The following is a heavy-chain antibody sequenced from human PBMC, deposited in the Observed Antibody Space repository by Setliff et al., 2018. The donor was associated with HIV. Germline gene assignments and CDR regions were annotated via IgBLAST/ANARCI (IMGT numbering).Heavy chain of an antibody. CDR1: GGSVSSGSYY. Sequence: PSETLSLTCTVSGGSVSSGSYYWSWIRQPPGKGLEWIGYIYCSGSTKHNPSLKSRVTISLDTSKNQFSLKLTSVTAADTAVYYCARYSPRGYTLTGPYWGQGTLVTVSS. V-gene: IGHV4-61*01. J-gene: IGHJ4*02. D-gene: IGHD6-25*01. CDR3: ARYSPRGYTLTGPY. CDR2: IYCSGST.